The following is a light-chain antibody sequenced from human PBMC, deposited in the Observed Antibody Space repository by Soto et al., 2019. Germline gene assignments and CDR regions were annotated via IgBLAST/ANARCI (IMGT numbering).Light chain of an antibody. CDR1: LSVSSSF. V-gene: IGKV3-20*01. J-gene: IGKJ1*01. CDR3: QQYGSSPPWT. Sequence: EIVLTQSPGTLSLSPGERATLSCRASLSVSSSFLAWYQQKPGQAPRLLIYGASSRATGIPDRFSGSGSGTDFPLTIVRLEPEGCAVYYCQQYGSSPPWTFGQGTKVEIK. CDR2: GAS.